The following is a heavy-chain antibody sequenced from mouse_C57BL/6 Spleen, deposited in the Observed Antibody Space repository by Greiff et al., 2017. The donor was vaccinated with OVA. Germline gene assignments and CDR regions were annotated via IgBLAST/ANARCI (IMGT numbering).Heavy chain of an antibody. CDR3: ARGTTVVEGFAY. J-gene: IGHJ3*01. V-gene: IGHV2-2*01. CDR2: IWSGGST. Sequence: VQLQQSGPGLVQPSQSLSITCTVSGFSLTSYGVHWVRQSPGKGLEWLGVIWSGGSTDYNAAFISRLSISKDNSKSQVFFKMNSLQADDTAIYYCARGTTVVEGFAYWGQGTLVTVSA. D-gene: IGHD1-1*01. CDR1: GFSLTSYG.